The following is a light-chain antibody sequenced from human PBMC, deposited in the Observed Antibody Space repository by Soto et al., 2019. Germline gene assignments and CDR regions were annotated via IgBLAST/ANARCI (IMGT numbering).Light chain of an antibody. Sequence: DIQMTQSPSTLSASVGDRVTITCRASQSINSWLAWFQKKPGKAPKLLSYKASSLQSGVPSRFSGSGSGTEFTLTISSLQPDDFATYYCQQYNTYSYTFGQGTKLEIK. CDR1: QSINSW. V-gene: IGKV1-5*03. CDR3: QQYNTYSYT. CDR2: KAS. J-gene: IGKJ2*01.